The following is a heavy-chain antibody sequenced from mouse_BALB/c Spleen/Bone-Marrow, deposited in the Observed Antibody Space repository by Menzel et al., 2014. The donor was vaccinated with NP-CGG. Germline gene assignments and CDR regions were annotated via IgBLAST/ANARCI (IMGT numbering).Heavy chain of an antibody. Sequence: QVQLQQSGAEVVKPGASVKMSCKALGYTFTTYPIEWMKQNHGKSLEWIGNFHPFNDDTKYNEKFKDKAKLTVEKSSSTVYLEVSRLTSDDSAIYYCARKGPRNAMYYWGQGTSVTVSS. CDR2: FHPFNDDT. J-gene: IGHJ4*01. V-gene: IGHV1-47*01. CDR3: ARKGPRNAMYY. D-gene: IGHD3-3*01. CDR1: GYTFTTYP.